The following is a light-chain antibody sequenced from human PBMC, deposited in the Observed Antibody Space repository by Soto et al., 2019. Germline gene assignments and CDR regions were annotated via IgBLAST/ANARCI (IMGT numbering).Light chain of an antibody. Sequence: VMTQSPATRYLSPGERATLSCRASESVSRNLAWYQQRPGQAPRLVTYGASTRDTGIPARFSGSGSGTEVTITISSLKSEDCAVYYCQQYNNWPLTFGGGTKVDIK. CDR2: GAS. V-gene: IGKV3-15*01. CDR3: QQYNNWPLT. J-gene: IGKJ4*01. CDR1: ESVSRN.